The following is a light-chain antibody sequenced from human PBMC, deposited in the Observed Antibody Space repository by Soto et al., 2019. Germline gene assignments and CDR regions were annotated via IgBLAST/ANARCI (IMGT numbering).Light chain of an antibody. Sequence: EIVMTQSPATLSVSPGERATLSCRASQSVSSKLAWFQQKPGQAPRLLIYFASTRATGIPARFSGSGSGTEFTLTISSLQSEDFAVYYYQQYNNWPHTFGQGTKLEIK. CDR2: FAS. J-gene: IGKJ2*01. V-gene: IGKV3-15*01. CDR3: QQYNNWPHT. CDR1: QSVSSK.